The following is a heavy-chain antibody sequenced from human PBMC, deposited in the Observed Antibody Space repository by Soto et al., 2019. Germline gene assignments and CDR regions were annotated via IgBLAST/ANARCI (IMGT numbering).Heavy chain of an antibody. CDR2: IIPIFGTA. CDR1: GGTFSSYA. J-gene: IGHJ5*02. CDR3: ARDVLAARLVYWFDP. Sequence: QVQLVQSGAEVKKPGSSVKVSCKASGGTFSSYAISWVRQAPGQGLEWMGGIIPIFGTANYAQKFQGRVTITADKSTSTADMELSSLRSEDTAVYYCARDVLAARLVYWFDPWGQGTLVTVSS. V-gene: IGHV1-69*06. D-gene: IGHD6-6*01.